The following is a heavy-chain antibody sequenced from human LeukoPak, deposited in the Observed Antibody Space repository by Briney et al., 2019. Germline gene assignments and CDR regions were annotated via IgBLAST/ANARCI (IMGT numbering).Heavy chain of an antibody. CDR3: AKGEVVPAAMGEYFQH. V-gene: IGHV3-30-3*01. D-gene: IGHD2-2*01. J-gene: IGHJ1*01. CDR2: ISYDGSNK. Sequence: GGSLRLSCAASGFTFSSYAMHWVRQAPGKGLEWVAVISYDGSNKYYADSVKGRFTISRDNSKNTLYLQMNSLRAEDTAVYYCAKGEVVPAAMGEYFQHWGQGTLVTVSS. CDR1: GFTFSSYA.